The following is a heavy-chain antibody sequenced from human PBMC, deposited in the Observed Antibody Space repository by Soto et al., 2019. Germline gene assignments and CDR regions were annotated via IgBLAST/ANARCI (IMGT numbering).Heavy chain of an antibody. CDR1: GCSISSGDYY. Sequence: SETLSLTCTVSGCSISSGDYYWSWIRQPPGKGLEWIGYIYYSGSTNYNPSLKSRVTISVDTSKNQFSLKLSSVTAADTAVYYCARVGYSYGYYSGYDLNLDYWGQGTLVTVSS. CDR2: IYYSGST. V-gene: IGHV4-61*08. CDR3: ARVGYSYGYYSGYDLNLDY. D-gene: IGHD5-18*01. J-gene: IGHJ4*02.